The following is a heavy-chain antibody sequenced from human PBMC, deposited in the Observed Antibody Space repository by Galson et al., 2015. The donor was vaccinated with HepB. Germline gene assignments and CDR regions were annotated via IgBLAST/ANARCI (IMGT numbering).Heavy chain of an antibody. D-gene: IGHD2-15*01. CDR3: ARHVRGDHCSGGSCYYYYYMDV. Sequence: QSGAEVKKPGESLKISCKGSGYSFTSYWIGWVRQMPGKGLEWMGIIYPGDSDTRYSPSFQGQVTISADKSISTAYLQWSSLKASDTAMYYCARHVRGDHCSGGSCYYYYYMDVWGKGTTVTVSS. V-gene: IGHV5-51*01. J-gene: IGHJ6*03. CDR2: IYPGDSDT. CDR1: GYSFTSYW.